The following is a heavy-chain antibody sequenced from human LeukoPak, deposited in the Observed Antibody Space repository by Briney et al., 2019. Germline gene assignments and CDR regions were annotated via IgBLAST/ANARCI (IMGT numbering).Heavy chain of an antibody. V-gene: IGHV3-23*01. Sequence: GGSLRLSCAASGFTFNSYAMSWVRQAPGKGLEWVSAISGSDGSTYYADSVKGRFTISRDNAENSLYLQMNSLRVEDTAFYYCARDLAYSRLDYWGQGMLVTVSS. CDR2: ISGSDGST. J-gene: IGHJ4*02. CDR3: ARDLAYSRLDY. CDR1: GFTFNSYA. D-gene: IGHD5-18*01.